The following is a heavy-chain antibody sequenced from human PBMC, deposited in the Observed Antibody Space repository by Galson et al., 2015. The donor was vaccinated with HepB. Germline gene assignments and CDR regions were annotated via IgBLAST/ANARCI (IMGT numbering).Heavy chain of an antibody. V-gene: IGHV1-69*13. Sequence: SVKVSCKASGYTFTSYGISWVRQAPGQGLEWMGGIIPIFGTANYAQKFQGRVTITADESTSTAYMELSSLRSEDTAVYYCARRVRYCSGGSCGAFDIWGQGTMVTVSS. D-gene: IGHD2-15*01. J-gene: IGHJ3*02. CDR3: ARRVRYCSGGSCGAFDI. CDR1: GYTFTSYG. CDR2: IIPIFGTA.